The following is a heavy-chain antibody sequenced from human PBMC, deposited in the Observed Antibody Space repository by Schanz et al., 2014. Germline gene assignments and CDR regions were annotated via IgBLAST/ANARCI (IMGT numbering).Heavy chain of an antibody. CDR3: AKDRPSSGWPAFDA. V-gene: IGHV3-23*01. J-gene: IGHJ4*02. Sequence: EVQLLESGGRLVQPGGSLRLSCTVSGFTVNNYAMNWVRQAPGRGLEWVSGITRQGTTYYGDFVSRRFSISRDLSSNTLDLQELSLRSDDAAIYYCAKDRPSSGWPAFDAWGQGTQVTVSS. CDR1: GFTVNNYA. CDR2: ITRQGTT. D-gene: IGHD6-19*01.